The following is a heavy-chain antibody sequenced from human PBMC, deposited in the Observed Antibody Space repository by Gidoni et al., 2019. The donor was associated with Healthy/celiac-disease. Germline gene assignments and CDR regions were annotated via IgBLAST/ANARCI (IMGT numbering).Heavy chain of an antibody. CDR2: ISYDGSNK. V-gene: IGHV3-30*04. CDR3: ARPMYGGKAHYYGMDV. Sequence: GFTFSSYAMHWVRQAPGKGLEWVAVISYDGSNKYYADSVKGRFTISRDNSKNTLYLQMNSLRAEDTAVYYCARPMYGGKAHYYGMDVWGQGTTVTVSS. CDR1: GFTFSSYA. D-gene: IGHD3-10*02. J-gene: IGHJ6*02.